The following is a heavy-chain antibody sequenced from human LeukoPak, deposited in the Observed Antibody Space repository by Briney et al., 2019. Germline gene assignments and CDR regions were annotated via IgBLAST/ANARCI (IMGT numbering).Heavy chain of an antibody. V-gene: IGHV3-23*01. J-gene: IGHJ4*02. CDR1: GFTFSSYA. CDR3: AKLIGGYPSLPPYFDY. Sequence: GGSLRLSCAASGFTFSSYAMSWVRQAPGKGLEWVSSMSGSGGSAYSADSVKGRFTISRDNSKKTLYLQLNILRAEDTAVYYCAKLIGGYPSLPPYFDYWGQGTLVTVSS. CDR2: MSGSGGSA. D-gene: IGHD3-10*01.